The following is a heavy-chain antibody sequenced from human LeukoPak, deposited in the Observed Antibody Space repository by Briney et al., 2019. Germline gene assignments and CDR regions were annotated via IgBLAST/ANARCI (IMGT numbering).Heavy chain of an antibody. CDR2: ISAYNGNT. V-gene: IGHV1-18*01. J-gene: IGHJ4*02. Sequence: GASVEVSCKASGYTFTSYGISWVRQAPGQGLEWMGWISAYNGNTNYAQKLQGRVTMTTDTSTGTAYMELRSLRSDDTAVYYCARVPYYYDSSGPIGNRIDYWGQGTLVTVSS. CDR1: GYTFTSYG. CDR3: ARVPYYYDSSGPIGNRIDY. D-gene: IGHD3-22*01.